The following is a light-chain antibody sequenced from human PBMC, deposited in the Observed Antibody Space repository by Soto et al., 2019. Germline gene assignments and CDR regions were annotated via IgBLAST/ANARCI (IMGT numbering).Light chain of an antibody. J-gene: IGLJ3*02. CDR2: EVT. V-gene: IGLV2-23*02. CDR1: ASDVGSYNL. Sequence: QSALSQPASVSGSPGQSITISCTGSASDVGSYNLVSWYQQHPGKAPKLVIYEVTKRPSWVSSRFSGSKSGITASLTISGLQAEDGGDYYCCSYAGARTYVLFGGGTKLTVL. CDR3: CSYAGARTYVL.